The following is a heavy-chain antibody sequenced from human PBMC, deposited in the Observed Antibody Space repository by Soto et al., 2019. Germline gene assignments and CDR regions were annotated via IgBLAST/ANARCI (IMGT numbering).Heavy chain of an antibody. J-gene: IGHJ4*02. CDR3: AHTSYSISWYQHFDY. CDR2: IYWDDDK. CDR1: GFSLSTSGVG. Sequence: QITLKESGPTLVKPTQTLTLTCTFSGFSLSTSGVGVGWIRQPPVQALDWLALIYWDDDKGYSPSLKSRLTITKDTSKNQVVLTMTNMDPLDTATYYFAHTSYSISWYQHFDYWGKGTLVTVSS. D-gene: IGHD6-13*01. V-gene: IGHV2-5*02.